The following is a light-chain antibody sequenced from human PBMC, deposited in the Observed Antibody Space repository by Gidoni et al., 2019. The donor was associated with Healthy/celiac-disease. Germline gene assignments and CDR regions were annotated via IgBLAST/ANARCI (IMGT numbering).Light chain of an antibody. CDR1: HIVSSN. J-gene: IGKJ1*01. V-gene: IGKV3-15*01. CDR3: QPYNNWPRA. Sequence: EIVRTQYPATLSVSPGERATLSCRASHIVSSNLAWYQQKPGQAPRLLIYGASTRATGIPARFSGSGSGTEFTLPISSLQSEDFAVYYCQPYNNWPRAFGPGTKVEIK. CDR2: GAS.